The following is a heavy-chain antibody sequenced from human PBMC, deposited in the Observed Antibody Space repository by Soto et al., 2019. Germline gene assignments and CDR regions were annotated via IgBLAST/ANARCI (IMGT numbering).Heavy chain of an antibody. CDR1: GGSISSGGYY. Sequence: SETLSLTCTVSGGSISSGGYYWSWILQHPGKGLEWIGYIYYSGSTYYNPSLKSRVTISVDTSKNQFSLKLSSVTAADTAVYYCARGKALFYYDSSGSSPYYFDYWGQGTLVTVSS. CDR2: IYYSGST. J-gene: IGHJ4*02. CDR3: ARGKALFYYDSSGSSPYYFDY. V-gene: IGHV4-31*02. D-gene: IGHD3-22*01.